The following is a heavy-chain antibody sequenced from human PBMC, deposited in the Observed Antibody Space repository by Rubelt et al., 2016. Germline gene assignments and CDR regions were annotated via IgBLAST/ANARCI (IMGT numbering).Heavy chain of an antibody. CDR1: GFTFSGSE. V-gene: IGHV3-48*03. Sequence: GGSLRLSCAASGFTFSGSEMNWVRQAPGKGLEGVSYISDSGTTIYYADSVKGRFTISRDNAKNSLYLQMDSLRAEDTAVYYCARRLRQDDAFDIWGQGTLVTVSS. J-gene: IGHJ3*02. CDR3: ARRLRQDDAFDI. CDR2: ISDSGTTI.